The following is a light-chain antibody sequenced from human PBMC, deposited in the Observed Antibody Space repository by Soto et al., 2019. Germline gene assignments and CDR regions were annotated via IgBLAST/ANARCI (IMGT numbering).Light chain of an antibody. CDR3: QSYDNTMSGYV. Sequence: QSVLTQPPSVSGAPGQRVTISCTGSSSNIGADYDVHWYQHLPGRAPKLLIYGNTNRPSGVPDRFSGSRSGTSASLAITGLQAEDEADYYCQSYDNTMSGYVCGTGTKVTV. CDR1: SSNIGADYD. J-gene: IGLJ1*01. V-gene: IGLV1-40*01. CDR2: GNT.